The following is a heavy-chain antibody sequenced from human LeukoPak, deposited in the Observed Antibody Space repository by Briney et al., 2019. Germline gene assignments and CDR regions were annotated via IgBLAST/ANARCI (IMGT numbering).Heavy chain of an antibody. J-gene: IGHJ6*02. CDR3: AKVAGGGGYYYGMDV. CDR1: GFTFSIYT. D-gene: IGHD3-16*01. CDR2: ISYDGSNK. Sequence: GGSLRLSCAASGFTFSIYTMHWVRQAPGKGLEWVAVISYDGSNKYYADSVKGRFTISRDNSKNTLYLQMNSLRAEDTAVYYCAKVAGGGGYYYGMDVRGQGTTVTVSS. V-gene: IGHV3-30-3*01.